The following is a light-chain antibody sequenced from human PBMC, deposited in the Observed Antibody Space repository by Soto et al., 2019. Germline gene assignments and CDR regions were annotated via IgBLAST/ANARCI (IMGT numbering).Light chain of an antibody. CDR2: SNS. V-gene: IGLV1-47*01. CDR1: SSNIGSNS. CDR3: AAWDDSLSGVV. Sequence: QSVLTQPPSASGTPGQRVTISCSGSSSNIGSNSVHWYQQLPGTAPKLLIYSNSQRPSGVPERFSGSKSGTSASLAISGLRSDDEADYYCAAWDDSLSGVVFGGGTQLTVL. J-gene: IGLJ2*01.